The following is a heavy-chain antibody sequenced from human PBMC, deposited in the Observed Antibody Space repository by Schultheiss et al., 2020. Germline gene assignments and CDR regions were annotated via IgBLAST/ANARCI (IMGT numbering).Heavy chain of an antibody. J-gene: IGHJ4*02. CDR1: GGSISSGDYY. V-gene: IGHV4-30-4*01. CDR2: IYYSGST. Sequence: SETLSLTCTVSGGSISSGDYYWSWIRQPPGKGLEWIGYIYYSGSTFYNPSLKSRVTISVDTSKNQFFLNLSSVTAADTAVYYCARKNYYDTPFDYWCQGGLVTVAS. CDR3: ARKNYYDTPFDY. D-gene: IGHD3-22*01.